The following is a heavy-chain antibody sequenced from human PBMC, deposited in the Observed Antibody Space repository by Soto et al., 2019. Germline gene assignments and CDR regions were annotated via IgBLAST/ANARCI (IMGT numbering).Heavy chain of an antibody. Sequence: ASVKVSCKASGDTFTSYYMHWVRQAPGRGLELLGRINPSGGSTTYVQKFQGRVTMTRDTSTSTGYMELSSLRSEDTAVYYCARAKGIVVVPGQPLGYWGQGTLVTVSS. V-gene: IGHV1-46*01. J-gene: IGHJ1*01. CDR1: GDTFTSYY. CDR2: INPSGGST. CDR3: ARAKGIVVVPGQPLGY. D-gene: IGHD2-21*02.